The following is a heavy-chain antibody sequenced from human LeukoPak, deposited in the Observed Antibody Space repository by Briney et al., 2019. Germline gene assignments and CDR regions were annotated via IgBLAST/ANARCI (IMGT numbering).Heavy chain of an antibody. V-gene: IGHV3-23*01. J-gene: IGHJ4*02. CDR3: ARDAGYGYDRFDY. D-gene: IGHD5-18*01. CDR1: GFTFSSYG. Sequence: GGSLRLSCAASGFTFSSYGMSWVRQAPGKGLEWVSAISGSGGSTYYADSVKGRFTISRDNSKNTLYLQMNSLRAEDTAVYYCARDAGYGYDRFDYWGQGTQVTVSS. CDR2: ISGSGGST.